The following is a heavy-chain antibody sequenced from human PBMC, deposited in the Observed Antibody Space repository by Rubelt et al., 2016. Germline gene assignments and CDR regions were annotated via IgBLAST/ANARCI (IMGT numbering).Heavy chain of an antibody. V-gene: IGHV1-18*01. Sequence: QVQLVQSGAEVKKPGASVKVSCKASGYTFTSYGISWVRQAPGQGLEWMGWISAYNGNTNSARKFLGRVTMTNDASTSTADMELRSLRSEDTAVYDWAGDSSHDYYYMDVWGKGTTVTVSS. J-gene: IGHJ6*03. CDR3: AGDSSHDYYYMDV. CDR1: GYTFTSYG. CDR2: ISAYNGNT.